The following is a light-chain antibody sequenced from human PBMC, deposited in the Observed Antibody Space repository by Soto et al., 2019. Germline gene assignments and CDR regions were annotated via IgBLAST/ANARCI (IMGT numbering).Light chain of an antibody. Sequence: EIVRTHSLAALSRYPGERATLSCRASRSDSTNYVACYQQNPGEPPRLLIYGATNGATGIADRCGGSGCGTVFPPTSGMLPPEFSAVYYYQQNGSSGTFGQGTKVDIK. CDR1: RSDSTNY. CDR3: QQNGSSGT. J-gene: IGKJ1*01. CDR2: GAT. V-gene: IGKV3-20*01.